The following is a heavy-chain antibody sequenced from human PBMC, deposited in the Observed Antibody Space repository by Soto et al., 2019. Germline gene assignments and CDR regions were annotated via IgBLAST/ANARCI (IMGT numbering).Heavy chain of an antibody. D-gene: IGHD4-17*01. CDR3: ASRPLDSGDYSPFDY. J-gene: IGHJ4*02. CDR1: GGSISSGGYS. CDR2: IYHSGST. V-gene: IGHV4-30-2*01. Sequence: QLQLQESGSGLVKPSQTLSLTCAVSGGSISSGGYSWSWIRQPPGKGLEWIGYIYHSGSTYYNPSLKRRGTISVDRSKNQFSLKLSSVTAADTAVYYCASRPLDSGDYSPFDYWGQGTLVTVSS.